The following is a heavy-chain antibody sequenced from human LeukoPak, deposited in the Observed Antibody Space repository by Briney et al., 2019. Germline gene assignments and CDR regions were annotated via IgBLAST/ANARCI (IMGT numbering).Heavy chain of an antibody. CDR3: ARGSRRDGYNGLDY. V-gene: IGHV4-61*05. Sequence: ASETLSLTCTVSGGSISTSNYYWGWIRQPPGKGLEWIGYIYYSGSTNYNPSLKSRVTISVDTSKNQFSLKLSSVTAADTAVYYCARGSRRDGYNGLDYWGQGTLVTVSS. CDR1: GGSISTSNYY. CDR2: IYYSGST. D-gene: IGHD5-24*01. J-gene: IGHJ4*02.